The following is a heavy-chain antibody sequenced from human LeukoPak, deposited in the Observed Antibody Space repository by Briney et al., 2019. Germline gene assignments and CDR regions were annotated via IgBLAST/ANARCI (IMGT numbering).Heavy chain of an antibody. V-gene: IGHV3-74*01. J-gene: IGHJ5*02. CDR1: GFTFSSYW. Sequence: GGSLRLSCAASGFTFSSYWMHWVRQAPGKGLVWVSCINSSGSSTSYADSVKGRFTISRDNAKNTLYLQMNSLRAEDTAVYYCARGGNQYYDFWSGYTGWFDPWGQGTLVTVSS. D-gene: IGHD3-3*01. CDR2: INSSGSST. CDR3: ARGGNQYYDFWSGYTGWFDP.